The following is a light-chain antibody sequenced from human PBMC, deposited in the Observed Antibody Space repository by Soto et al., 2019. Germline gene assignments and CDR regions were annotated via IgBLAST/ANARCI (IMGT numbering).Light chain of an antibody. CDR1: QSISSW. Sequence: DIQMTQSPSTLSASVGDRVTITCRASQSISSWLAWYQQKPGKAPKLLIYKASSLESGVPPRFSGSGSGTEFTLTISSLQPDDFETYYCQQYNSYSTFGQGTKVEIK. CDR3: QQYNSYST. V-gene: IGKV1-5*03. J-gene: IGKJ1*01. CDR2: KAS.